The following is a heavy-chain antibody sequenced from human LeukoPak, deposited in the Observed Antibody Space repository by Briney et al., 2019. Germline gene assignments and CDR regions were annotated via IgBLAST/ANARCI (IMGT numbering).Heavy chain of an antibody. Sequence: GGSLRLSCAASGFTVSSNYMSWVRQAPGKGLEWVSVIYSGGSTYYADSVKGRFTISRDNSKNTLYLQMNSLRAEDTAVYYCARDKAIAAAGSTYYYYYGMDVWGQGTTVTVSS. CDR2: IYSGGST. CDR3: ARDKAIAAAGSTYYYYYGMDV. J-gene: IGHJ6*02. V-gene: IGHV3-66*01. CDR1: GFTVSSNY. D-gene: IGHD6-13*01.